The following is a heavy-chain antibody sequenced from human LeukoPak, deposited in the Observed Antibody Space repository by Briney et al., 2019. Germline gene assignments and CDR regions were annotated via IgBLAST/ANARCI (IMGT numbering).Heavy chain of an antibody. CDR1: GFTFSSYP. D-gene: IGHD3-3*01. J-gene: IGHJ4*02. CDR2: ISYDGSNK. V-gene: IGHV3-30*04. CDR3: ARDNDFWSGINYFDC. Sequence: PGGSLRLSCAASGFTFSSYPMHWVRQAPGKGLEWVAGISYDGSNKDYADSVKGRFTISRDNSKNTLYLQMNSLRAEDTAVYYCARDNDFWSGINYFDCWGQGTLVTVSS.